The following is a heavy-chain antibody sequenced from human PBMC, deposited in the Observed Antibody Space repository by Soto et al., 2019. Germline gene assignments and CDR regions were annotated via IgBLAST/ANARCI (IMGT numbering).Heavy chain of an antibody. CDR2: ISYDGSNK. D-gene: IGHD3-10*01. CDR1: GFTFSSYG. V-gene: IGHV3-30*18. Sequence: PGGSLRLSCAASGFTFSSYGMHWVRQAPGKGLEWVAVISYDGSNKYYADSVKGRFTISRDNSKNTLYLQMNSLRAEDTVVYYCAKDLITMVRGVIPNYYYYGMDVWGQGTTVTVSS. J-gene: IGHJ6*02. CDR3: AKDLITMVRGVIPNYYYYGMDV.